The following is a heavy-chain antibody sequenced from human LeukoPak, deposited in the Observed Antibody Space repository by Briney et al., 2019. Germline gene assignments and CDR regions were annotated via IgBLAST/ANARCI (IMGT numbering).Heavy chain of an antibody. V-gene: IGHV4-39*01. CDR1: GDSISSSSYY. Sequence: SETLSLTCTVSGDSISSSSYYWGWIRQPPGKGLEWIGNIYYSGNTYYNPSLKSRVTISVDTSKNQFSLKLSSVTAADTAVYYCARLTYGSGSYWYFDYWGQGTLVTVSS. D-gene: IGHD3-10*01. CDR3: ARLTYGSGSYWYFDY. J-gene: IGHJ4*02. CDR2: IYYSGNT.